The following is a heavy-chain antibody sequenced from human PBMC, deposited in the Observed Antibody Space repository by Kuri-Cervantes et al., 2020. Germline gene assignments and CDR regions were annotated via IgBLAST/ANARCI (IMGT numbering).Heavy chain of an antibody. CDR1: GFTFSSYA. CDR2: ISGSGGST. Sequence: GESLKISCAASGFTFSSYAMSWVRQAPGKGLEWVSAISGSGGSTYYADSVKGRFTISRDNSKNTLYLQMSSLRPEDTAVYYCARPYSSGWLHFDYWGQGTLVTVSS. D-gene: IGHD6-19*01. J-gene: IGHJ4*02. V-gene: IGHV3-23*01. CDR3: ARPYSSGWLHFDY.